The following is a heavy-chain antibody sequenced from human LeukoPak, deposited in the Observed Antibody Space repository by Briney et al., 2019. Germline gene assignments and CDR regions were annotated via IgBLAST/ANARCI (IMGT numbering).Heavy chain of an antibody. D-gene: IGHD3-22*01. CDR3: AKDNYYDSSGYLDY. V-gene: IGHV3-48*01. CDR2: IGTSSSRI. J-gene: IGHJ4*02. CDR1: GFAFSSYS. Sequence: GGSLRLSCAASGFAFSSYSLNWVRQAPGKGLEWVSYIGTSSSRIYYADSVKGRFTISRDNAKNSLYLQMNGLRAEDTAVYYCAKDNYYDSSGYLDYWGQGTLVTVSS.